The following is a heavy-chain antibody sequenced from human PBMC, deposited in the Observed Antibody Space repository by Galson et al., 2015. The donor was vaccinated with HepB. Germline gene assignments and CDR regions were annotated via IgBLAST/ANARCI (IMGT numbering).Heavy chain of an antibody. Sequence: SLRLSCAASGFTVSSNYMNWVRQAPGKGLEWVSSISSSSSYIYYADSLKGRFTISRDNAKNSLYLQMDSLRAEDTAVYYCAIRDWRGGGGMDVWGQGTTVTVSS. V-gene: IGHV3-21*01. CDR2: ISSSSSYI. D-gene: IGHD2-21*01. CDR1: GFTVSSNY. J-gene: IGHJ6*02. CDR3: AIRDWRGGGGMDV.